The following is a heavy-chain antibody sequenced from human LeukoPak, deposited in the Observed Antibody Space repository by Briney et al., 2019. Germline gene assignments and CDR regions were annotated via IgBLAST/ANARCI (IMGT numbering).Heavy chain of an antibody. D-gene: IGHD3-22*01. V-gene: IGHV4-34*01. Sequence: SETLSLTCAVYGGSFSGYHWTWVRQSPGKGLEWIGDINPSGSTYYNPSLKSRLTISVDTSKNQFSLKLRSVTAEGTAVYYCARGRHDITMIVVVMTSVSYYLDVWGKGTTVTVS. CDR1: GGSFSGYH. J-gene: IGHJ6*03. CDR3: ARGRHDITMIVVVMTSVSYYLDV. CDR2: INPSGST.